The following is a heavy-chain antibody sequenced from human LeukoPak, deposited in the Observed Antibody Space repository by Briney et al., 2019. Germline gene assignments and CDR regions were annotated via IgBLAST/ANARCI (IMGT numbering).Heavy chain of an antibody. D-gene: IGHD3-22*01. J-gene: IGHJ3*02. V-gene: IGHV1-18*01. Sequence: ASVKVSCKASGYTFTTYGIDWVRQAPGQGLEWMGWISGYNGNANYAQKLQGRVTMTTDTSTSTAYMELRSLRSDDTAVYYCARHRLPRVYYDSSGYYHAAFDIWGQGTMVTVSS. CDR1: GYTFTTYG. CDR2: ISGYNGNA. CDR3: ARHRLPRVYYDSSGYYHAAFDI.